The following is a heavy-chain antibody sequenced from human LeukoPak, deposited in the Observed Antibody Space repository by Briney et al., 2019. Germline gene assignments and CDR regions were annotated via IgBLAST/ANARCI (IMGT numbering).Heavy chain of an antibody. Sequence: GASVKVSCKASGGTFISYAISWVRQAPGQGLEWMGGIIPIFGTANYAQKFQGRVTITADESTSTAYMELSSLRSEDTAVYYCARGNKYYYDSSGYYHWGQGTLVTVSS. D-gene: IGHD3-22*01. CDR2: IIPIFGTA. J-gene: IGHJ5*02. CDR3: ARGNKYYYDSSGYYH. CDR1: GGTFISYA. V-gene: IGHV1-69*13.